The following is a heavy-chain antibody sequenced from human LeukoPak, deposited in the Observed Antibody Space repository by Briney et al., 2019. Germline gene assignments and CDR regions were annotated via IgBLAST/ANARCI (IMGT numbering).Heavy chain of an antibody. Sequence: GGSLRLSCTASGFTFDNFAMHWVRQAPGKGLEWVSAISGSGGSTYYADSVKGRFTISRDNSKNTLYLQMNSLRAEDTAVYYCAKGRWGFDIWGQGTMVTVSS. D-gene: IGHD4-23*01. CDR1: GFTFDNFA. V-gene: IGHV3-23*01. CDR2: ISGSGGST. J-gene: IGHJ3*02. CDR3: AKGRWGFDI.